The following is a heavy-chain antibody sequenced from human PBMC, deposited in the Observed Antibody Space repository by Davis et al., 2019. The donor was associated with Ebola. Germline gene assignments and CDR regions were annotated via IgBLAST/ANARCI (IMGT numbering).Heavy chain of an antibody. V-gene: IGHV1-18*01. CDR1: GYTFTSYG. J-gene: IGHJ4*02. Sequence: AASVKVSCKASGYTFTSYGISWVRQAPGQGLEWMGWISAYNGNTNYAQKLQGRVTITRDTSASTAYMELSSLRSEDTAVYYCARRAGRYSSSWYYFDYWGQGTLVTVSS. CDR2: ISAYNGNT. D-gene: IGHD6-13*01. CDR3: ARRAGRYSSSWYYFDY.